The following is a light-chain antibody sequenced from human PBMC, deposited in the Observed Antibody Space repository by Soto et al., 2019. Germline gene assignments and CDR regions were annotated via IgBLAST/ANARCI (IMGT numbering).Light chain of an antibody. CDR2: DAS. CDR3: QPGSSWPLLT. J-gene: IGKJ4*01. CDR1: QSVSNC. V-gene: IGKV3-11*01. Sequence: EIVLTQTPATLSLSPGERATLSCRASQSVSNCLAWFQQTPGQAPRLLIYDASNRATGIPARFSGSGSGTDFTLTISSLEPEDFAVYYCQPGSSWPLLTFGGGTKVEI.